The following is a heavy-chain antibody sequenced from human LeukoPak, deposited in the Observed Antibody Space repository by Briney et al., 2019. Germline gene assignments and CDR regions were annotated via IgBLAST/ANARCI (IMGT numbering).Heavy chain of an antibody. CDR1: GFTVSSNY. J-gene: IGHJ4*02. CDR2: IYSGGTT. V-gene: IGHV3-53*01. CDR3: ARGHSGTYHYFDY. Sequence: GGSLRLSCAASGFTVSSNYMSWVRQAPGKGLEWVSVIYSGGTTYYADSVKGRFTISRDNSKNTLSLQMNSLRAEDTAAYYCARGHSGTYHYFDYWGQGTLVTVSS. D-gene: IGHD1-26*01.